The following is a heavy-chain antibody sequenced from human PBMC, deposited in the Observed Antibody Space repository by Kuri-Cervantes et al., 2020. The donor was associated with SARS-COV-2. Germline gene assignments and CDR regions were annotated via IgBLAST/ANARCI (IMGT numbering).Heavy chain of an antibody. Sequence: SETLSLTCTVSGGSISSGDYYWSWIRQPPGKGLEWIGYIYYSGSTYYNPSLKSRVTISVDTSKNQFPLKLSSVTAADTAVYYCARGPYYYDSSGYLVDYYMDVWGEGTTVTVSS. CDR1: GGSISSGDYY. V-gene: IGHV4-30-4*08. J-gene: IGHJ6*03. D-gene: IGHD3-22*01. CDR3: ARGPYYYDSSGYLVDYYMDV. CDR2: IYYSGST.